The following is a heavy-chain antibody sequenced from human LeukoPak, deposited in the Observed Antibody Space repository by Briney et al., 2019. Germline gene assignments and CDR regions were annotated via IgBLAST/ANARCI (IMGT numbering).Heavy chain of an antibody. V-gene: IGHV3-33*01. CDR3: ARDLGGLGIF. CDR1: GFTFSNFG. CDR2: IWSDGSNQ. D-gene: IGHD7-27*01. J-gene: IGHJ4*02. Sequence: QTGGSLRLSCAASGFTFSNFGMHWVRQAPGKGLEWVAVIWSDGSNQYYADSVRGRFTISRDNSKNTLYLQMNSLRAEDTAVYYCARDLGGLGIFWGQGTLVTVSS.